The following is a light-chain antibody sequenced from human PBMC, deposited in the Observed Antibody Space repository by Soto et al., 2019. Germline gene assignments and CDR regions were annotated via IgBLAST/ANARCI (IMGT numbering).Light chain of an antibody. CDR1: QSISSW. V-gene: IGKV1-5*03. CDR2: KAS. CDR3: QHYDNGWT. J-gene: IGKJ1*01. Sequence: DIQMTQSPSTLSASVGDRVTITCRASQSISSWLAWYQQRPGKAPKLLIYKASSLESGVPSRFSGSGSGTEFTLTISSLQPDDSATYYCQHYDNGWTFGQGTKVEI.